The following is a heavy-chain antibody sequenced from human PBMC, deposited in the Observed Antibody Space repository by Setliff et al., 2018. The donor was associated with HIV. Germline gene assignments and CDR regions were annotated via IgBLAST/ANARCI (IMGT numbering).Heavy chain of an antibody. Sequence: SETLSLTCTVSGDSITNSMHYWSWIRQPPGKGLEWIGYIYYSGSTNYNPSLKSRVTISVDTSKNQFSLKLSSVTAADTAVYYCASFFVTTVTNQDYWGQGTPVTVSS. CDR3: ASFFVTTVTNQDY. D-gene: IGHD4-17*01. V-gene: IGHV4-61*01. CDR2: IYYSGST. CDR1: GDSITNSMHY. J-gene: IGHJ4*02.